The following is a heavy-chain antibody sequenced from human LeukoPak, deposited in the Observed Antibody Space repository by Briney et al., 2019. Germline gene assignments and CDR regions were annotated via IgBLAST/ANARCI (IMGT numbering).Heavy chain of an antibody. V-gene: IGHV3-23*01. Sequence: GGSLTLSCAASGFTFSSSAMSWVRQAPGKGLEWVSAISGSGGNTYYEDSVMGRFTVSRDNSKNTPYLQMNSLRAEDTAVYYCAKDRRDYYGMDVWGQGTTVTVSS. D-gene: IGHD6-6*01. J-gene: IGHJ6*02. CDR1: GFTFSSSA. CDR3: AKDRRDYYGMDV. CDR2: ISGSGGNT.